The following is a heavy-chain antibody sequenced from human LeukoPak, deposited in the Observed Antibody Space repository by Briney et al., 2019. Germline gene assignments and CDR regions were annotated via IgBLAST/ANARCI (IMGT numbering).Heavy chain of an antibody. CDR2: IIPIFGTA. J-gene: IGHJ5*02. D-gene: IGHD1-1*01. CDR3: GRATWIPGHWFDP. CDR1: GGTFSSYA. V-gene: IGHV1-69*06. Sequence: SVKVSCKASGGTFSSYAISWVRQAPGQGLEWMGGIIPIFGTANYAQKFQGRVTITADKSTSTAYMELSSLRSEDTAVYYCGRATWIPGHWFDPWGQGTLVTVSS.